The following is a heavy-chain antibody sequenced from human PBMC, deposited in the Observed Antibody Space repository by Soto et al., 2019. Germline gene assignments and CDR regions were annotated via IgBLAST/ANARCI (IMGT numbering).Heavy chain of an antibody. Sequence: SETLSLTCSVSGGSMSDNYWSWIRQHPGKGLEWIAWIYYSGSTNYNPSLKSRVTISVDTSKNQFSLKLSSVTAADTAAYYCARGLGYCSGGSCYHEYDAFDIWGQGTMVTVSS. CDR3: ARGLGYCSGGSCYHEYDAFDI. CDR1: GGSMSDNY. V-gene: IGHV4-59*01. D-gene: IGHD2-15*01. CDR2: IYYSGST. J-gene: IGHJ3*02.